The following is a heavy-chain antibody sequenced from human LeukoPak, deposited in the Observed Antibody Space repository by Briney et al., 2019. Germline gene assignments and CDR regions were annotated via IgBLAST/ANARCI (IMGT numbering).Heavy chain of an antibody. Sequence: SETLSLTCTVSGGSISSYYWTWIRQPAGKGLEWTGRIYTSGSTNYNPSLKSRVTLSVDTSKNQFSLKLTSVTAADTAVYYCARKGISAVAGAFDIWGQGTMVTVSS. CDR3: ARKGISAVAGAFDI. CDR2: IYTSGST. CDR1: GGSISSYY. J-gene: IGHJ3*02. V-gene: IGHV4-4*07. D-gene: IGHD6-19*01.